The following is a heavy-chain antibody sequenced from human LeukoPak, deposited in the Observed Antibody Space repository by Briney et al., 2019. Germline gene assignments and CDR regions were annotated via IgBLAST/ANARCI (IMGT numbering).Heavy chain of an antibody. V-gene: IGHV3-30*03. Sequence: GGSVRLSCAASGFNFSHYGIHWVRQAPGKGLDWVAVISKDGTKEHYADSVRGRFTVSRDNSKSAVSLEMSSLRPDDTGLYYCAIGLYRSSRWFIDSWGKGNLVIVSS. D-gene: IGHD6-13*01. CDR1: GFNFSHYG. CDR2: ISKDGTKE. CDR3: AIGLYRSSRWFIDS. J-gene: IGHJ4*02.